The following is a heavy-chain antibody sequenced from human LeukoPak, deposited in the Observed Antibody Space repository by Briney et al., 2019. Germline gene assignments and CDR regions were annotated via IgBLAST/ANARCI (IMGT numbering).Heavy chain of an antibody. CDR2: IRYDGSNK. Sequence: PGGSLRLSCAASGFTFSSYGMHWVRQAPGKGLEWVAFIRYDGSNKYHADSVKGRFTISRDNSKNTLYLQMNSLRAEDTAVYYCAKSGPTGTTPPFDYWGQGTLVTVSS. V-gene: IGHV3-30*02. J-gene: IGHJ4*02. CDR3: AKSGPTGTTPPFDY. CDR1: GFTFSSYG. D-gene: IGHD1-7*01.